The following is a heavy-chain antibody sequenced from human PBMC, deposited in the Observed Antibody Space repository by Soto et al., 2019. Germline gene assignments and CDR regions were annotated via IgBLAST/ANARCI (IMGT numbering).Heavy chain of an antibody. D-gene: IGHD6-13*01. CDR2: IYYSGST. V-gene: IGHV4-59*08. CDR1: GDSISSYY. CDR3: ARMATGGILTYYYYMDV. Sequence: PSETLSLTCTLSGDSISSYYWSWIRQPQGKGLEWIGYIYYSGSTNYNPSLKSRVTISVDTSKNQFSLKLSSVTAADTAVYYCARMATGGILTYYYYMDVWGNGTTVTVSS. J-gene: IGHJ6*03.